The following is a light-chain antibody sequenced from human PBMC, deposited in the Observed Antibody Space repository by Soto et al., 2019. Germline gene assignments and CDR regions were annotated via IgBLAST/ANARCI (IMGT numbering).Light chain of an antibody. CDR1: SSNIGAGYD. J-gene: IGLJ2*01. V-gene: IGLV1-40*01. CDR2: SNN. Sequence: QSVLTQPPSVSGAPGQRVTISCTGSSSNIGAGYDVHWYQQLPRTAPKLLIYSNNNRPSGVPDRFSGSRSGTSASLAITGLQPEDEADYYCQSYDVGLGVSKIFGGGTKLTVL. CDR3: QSYDVGLGVSKI.